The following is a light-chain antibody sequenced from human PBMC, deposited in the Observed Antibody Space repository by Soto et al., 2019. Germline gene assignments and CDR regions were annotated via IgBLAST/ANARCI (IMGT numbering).Light chain of an antibody. Sequence: EIVLTQSPGTLSLSPGERATLSCRASQSVSSSYLAWYQQKPGQAPRLLIYGASSRATGIPDRLSGSGSGTDFSLTIGRLEPEDFAVYYCQQYGSSPRTFGQGTKLEIK. J-gene: IGKJ2*01. CDR1: QSVSSSY. CDR2: GAS. CDR3: QQYGSSPRT. V-gene: IGKV3-20*01.